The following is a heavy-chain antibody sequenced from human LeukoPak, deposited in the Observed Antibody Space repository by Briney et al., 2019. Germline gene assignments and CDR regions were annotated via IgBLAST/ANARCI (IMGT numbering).Heavy chain of an antibody. Sequence: SETLSLTCAVYGGSFSGYYWSWIRQPPGKGLEWIGSIYYSGSTYYNPSLKSRVTISVDTSKNQFSLKLSSVTAADTAVYYCARGDVLLWFGEFSNWFDPWGQGTLVTVSS. V-gene: IGHV4-34*01. CDR3: ARGDVLLWFGEFSNWFDP. CDR2: IYYSGST. CDR1: GGSFSGYY. D-gene: IGHD3-10*01. J-gene: IGHJ5*02.